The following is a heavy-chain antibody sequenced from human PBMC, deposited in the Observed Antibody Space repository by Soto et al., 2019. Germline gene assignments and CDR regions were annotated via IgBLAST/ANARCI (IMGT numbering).Heavy chain of an antibody. Sequence: SETLSLTCSVSGDSVSSGDYYWSWIRQPPGKGLEWIGHVYFSGSTNYIPSLKSRLTMSVDTAKNQFSLKLNSMTAADTAVYYCARDMHAGFTHYFDPWGQGTLVTVSS. CDR1: GDSVSSGDYY. J-gene: IGHJ5*02. D-gene: IGHD1-26*01. CDR2: VYFSGST. V-gene: IGHV4-61*08. CDR3: ARDMHAGFTHYFDP.